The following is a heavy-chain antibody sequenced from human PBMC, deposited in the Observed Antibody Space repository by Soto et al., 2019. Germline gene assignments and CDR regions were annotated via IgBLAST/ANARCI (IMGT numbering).Heavy chain of an antibody. J-gene: IGHJ6*02. CDR2: ISSSSSNI. CDR3: AREPVEYDILTGYSSVGMDV. Sequence: GRSQRLSCAASVFTLSGYSMNWVSKGPGKWLCWVSYISSSSSNIYYAESVKGRFTISRDNAKNSLYLQMNSLRAEDTAVYYCAREPVEYDILTGYSSVGMDVWGQGT. V-gene: IGHV3-48*01. CDR1: VFTLSGYS. D-gene: IGHD3-9*01.